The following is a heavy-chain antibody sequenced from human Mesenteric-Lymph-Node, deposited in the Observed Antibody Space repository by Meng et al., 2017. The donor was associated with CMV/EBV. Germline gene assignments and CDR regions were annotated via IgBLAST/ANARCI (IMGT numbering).Heavy chain of an antibody. J-gene: IGHJ3*02. CDR3: ARQYDSSGYYYDAFDI. CDR2: IDWDDDK. V-gene: IGHV2-70D*14. D-gene: IGHD3-22*01. Sequence: SGPTLVKPTQTLTLTCTFSGFSLSTSGMRVSWIRQPPGKALEWLARIDWDDDKFYSTSLKTRLTISKDTSKNQVVLTMTNMDPVDTATYYCARQYDSSGYYYDAFDIWGQGTMVTVSS. CDR1: GFSLSTSGMR.